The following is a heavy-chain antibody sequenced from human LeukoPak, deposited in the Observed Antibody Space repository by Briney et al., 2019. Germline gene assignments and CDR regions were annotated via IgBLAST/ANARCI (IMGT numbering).Heavy chain of an antibody. CDR1: GFTFSSYW. D-gene: IGHD6-19*01. CDR2: INKDGGEK. V-gene: IGHV3-7*01. Sequence: TGGSLRLSCAASGFTFSSYWMSWVRQAPGKGLEWVANINKDGGEKYYVDSVKGRFTISRDNAENSLYLQMNSLRAEDTAVYYCARDIGAWSAYWGQGTLVTVSS. J-gene: IGHJ4*02. CDR3: ARDIGAWSAY.